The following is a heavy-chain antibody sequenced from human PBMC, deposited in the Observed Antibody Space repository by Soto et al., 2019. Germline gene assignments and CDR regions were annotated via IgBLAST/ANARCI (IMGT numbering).Heavy chain of an antibody. J-gene: IGHJ4*02. CDR2: ISAHNDNT. D-gene: IGHD1-1*01. Sequence: QVNLVQSGAEVRKPGASVKVSCKGSGYTFTSYGIAWVRQAPGQGLEWMGWISAHNDNTNYAQKVQGRVTVTRDTPTTAAYVELRKLRSDDTAVYYCARGRYGDYWGQGALVTVSS. CDR3: ARGRYGDY. CDR1: GYTFTSYG. V-gene: IGHV1-18*01.